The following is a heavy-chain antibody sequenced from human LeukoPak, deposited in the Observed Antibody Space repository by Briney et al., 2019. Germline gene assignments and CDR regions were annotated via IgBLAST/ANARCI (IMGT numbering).Heavy chain of an antibody. CDR3: ARDPPYYYDSSGDDAFDI. V-gene: IGHV4-4*07. CDR1: GGSISSYY. CDR2: IYTSGST. Sequence: PSETLSLTCTVSGGSISSYYWSWIRQPAGKGLEWIGRIYTSGSTNYNPSLKRRVTMSVDTSKNQFSLKLSSVTAADTAVYYCARDPPYYYDSSGDDAFDIWGQGTMVTVSS. J-gene: IGHJ3*02. D-gene: IGHD3-22*01.